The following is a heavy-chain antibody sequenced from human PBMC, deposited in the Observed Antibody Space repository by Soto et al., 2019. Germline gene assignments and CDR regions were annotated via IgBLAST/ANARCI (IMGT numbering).Heavy chain of an antibody. D-gene: IGHD3-22*01. CDR3: ARQSYDGSNYYRDHFDY. J-gene: IGHJ4*02. V-gene: IGHV4-39*01. Sequence: SETLSLTCTVSGYSISSRSYYWGWIRQPPGKGLQWIGRIYYSGGAYYNPSLKSRVTISVDTSKNQFSLELRSVTAADAAVYYCARQSYDGSNYYRDHFDYWGQGSLVTVSS. CDR2: IYYSGGA. CDR1: GYSISSRSYY.